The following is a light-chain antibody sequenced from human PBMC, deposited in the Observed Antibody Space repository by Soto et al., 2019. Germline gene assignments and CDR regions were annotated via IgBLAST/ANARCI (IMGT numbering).Light chain of an antibody. CDR2: GVF. CDR3: QQCDIWPWT. J-gene: IGKJ1*01. V-gene: IGKV3D-15*01. Sequence: EVVMTQSPVTLSVSLGQRATLSCRASQTVSSHIAWYQQKPGQAPRLLISGVFVRATGIPGRFSGSGSGTEFTLTISSLQSEDFATYYCQQCDIWPWTFGQGTKVEMK. CDR1: QTVSSH.